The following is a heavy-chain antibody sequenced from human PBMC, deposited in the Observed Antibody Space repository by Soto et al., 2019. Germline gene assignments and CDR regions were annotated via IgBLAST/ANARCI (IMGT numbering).Heavy chain of an antibody. CDR1: GYSFTSCW. Sequence: PGQCLKISCKGSGYSFTSCWIGRVRQMPGKGLEWVGIIYPGDSDTRYSPSFQGQVTISADKSISTAYLQWSSLKASDTAMYYRARRACFYYYDTDVWGQG. V-gene: IGHV5-51*01. CDR2: IYPGDSDT. J-gene: IGHJ6*02. CDR3: ARRACFYYYDTDV. D-gene: IGHD1-26*01.